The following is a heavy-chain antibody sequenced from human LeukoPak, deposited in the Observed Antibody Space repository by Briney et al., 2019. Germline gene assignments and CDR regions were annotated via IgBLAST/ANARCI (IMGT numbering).Heavy chain of an antibody. CDR2: ISSSSGYI. D-gene: IGHD3-22*01. Sequence: GGSLRLSCAASAFPFSTYSTDWVRQAPGKGLEWVASISSSSGYISYADSVKGRFTVSRDNAKDSLFLQMDSLRVEDTAVYYCAREGSVVEFEYWGQGTLVTVSS. J-gene: IGHJ4*02. V-gene: IGHV3-21*04. CDR1: AFPFSTYS. CDR3: AREGSVVEFEY.